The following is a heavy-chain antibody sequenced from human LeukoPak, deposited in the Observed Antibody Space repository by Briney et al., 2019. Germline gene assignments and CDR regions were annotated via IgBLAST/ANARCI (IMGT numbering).Heavy chain of an antibody. V-gene: IGHV3-15*04. D-gene: IGHD3-10*01. CDR3: TGSPWGGAFDI. J-gene: IGHJ3*02. CDR2: IEKISDGETT. CDR1: GFTFSDAC. Sequence: GGSLRLSCAASGFTFSDACMSWVRQAPGKGLECIGRIEKISDGETTDYAAPVKGRFTISRDDSKNTMYLQMNNLETEDTGVYFCTGSPWGGAFDIWGRGTLVTVSS.